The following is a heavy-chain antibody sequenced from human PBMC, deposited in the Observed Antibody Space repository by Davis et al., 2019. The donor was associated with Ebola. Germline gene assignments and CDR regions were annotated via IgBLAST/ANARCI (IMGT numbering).Heavy chain of an antibody. V-gene: IGHV3-21*01. D-gene: IGHD3-16*01. CDR2: ISSSSSYI. Sequence: GESLKISCAASGFTFSSYSMNWVRQAPGKGLEWVSSISSSSSYIYCADSVKGRFTISRDNAKNSLYLQMNSLRAEDTAVYYCARDSPRRLGYYYYGMDVWGQGTTVTVPS. J-gene: IGHJ6*02. CDR1: GFTFSSYS. CDR3: ARDSPRRLGYYYYGMDV.